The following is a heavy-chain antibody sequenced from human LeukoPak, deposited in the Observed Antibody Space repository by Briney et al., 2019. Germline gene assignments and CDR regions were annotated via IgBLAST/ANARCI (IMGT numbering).Heavy chain of an antibody. D-gene: IGHD6-19*01. V-gene: IGHV4-59*08. CDR1: GGSISSYC. CDR2: IYYSGST. CDR3: ARHVRSSGWFPRYFDY. Sequence: PSETLSLTCTVSGGSISSYCWSWIRQPPGKGLEWIGYIYYSGSTNYNPSLKSRVTISVDTSKNQFSLKLSSVTAADTAVYYCARHVRSSGWFPRYFDYWGQGTLVTVSS. J-gene: IGHJ4*02.